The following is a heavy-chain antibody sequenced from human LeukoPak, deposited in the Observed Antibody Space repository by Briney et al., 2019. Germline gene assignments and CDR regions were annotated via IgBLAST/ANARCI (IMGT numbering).Heavy chain of an antibody. CDR3: AKAEPSPYDILTGYSYYYYGMDV. CDR1: GFTFSSYA. V-gene: IGHV3-23*01. Sequence: GGSLRLSCAASGFTFSSYAMSWVRQAPGKGLEWVSAISGSGSSTYYADSVKGRFTISRDNSKNTLYLQMNSLRAEDTAVYYCAKAEPSPYDILTGYSYYYYGMDVWGQGTTVTVSS. CDR2: ISGSGSST. D-gene: IGHD3-9*01. J-gene: IGHJ6*02.